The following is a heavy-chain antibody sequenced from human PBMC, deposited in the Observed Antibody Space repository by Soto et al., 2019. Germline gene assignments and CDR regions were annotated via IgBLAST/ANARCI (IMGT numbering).Heavy chain of an antibody. V-gene: IGHV3-15*07. CDR3: TTGFRIAVAGTRDYKPYYYYGMDV. D-gene: IGHD6-19*01. CDR2: IKSKTDGGTT. CDR1: GFTFSNAW. Sequence: GGSLRLSCAASGFTFSNAWMNWVRQAPGKGLEWVGRIKSKTDGGTTDYAAPVKGRFTISRDDSKNTLYLQMNSLKTEDTAVYYCTTGFRIAVAGTRDYKPYYYYGMDVWGQGTTVTVSS. J-gene: IGHJ6*02.